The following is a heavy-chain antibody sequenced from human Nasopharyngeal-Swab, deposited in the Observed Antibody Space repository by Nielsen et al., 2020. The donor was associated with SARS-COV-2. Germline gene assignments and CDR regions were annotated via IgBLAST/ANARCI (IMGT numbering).Heavy chain of an antibody. CDR1: GYTFTSYG. D-gene: IGHD3-10*01. CDR3: AGPSRGYYFDY. CDR2: ISAYNGST. Sequence: ASVKVSCKASGYTFTSYGISWVRQAPGQGLEWMGWISAYNGSTNYAQKLQGRVTMTTDTSTSTAYMELRSLRSDDTAVYYCAGPSRGYYFDYWGQGTLVTVSS. V-gene: IGHV1-18*01. J-gene: IGHJ4*02.